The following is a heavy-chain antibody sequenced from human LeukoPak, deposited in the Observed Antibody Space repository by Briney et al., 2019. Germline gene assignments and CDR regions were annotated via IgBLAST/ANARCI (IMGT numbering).Heavy chain of an antibody. J-gene: IGHJ4*02. Sequence: PGRSLRLSCAASGFTFDDYAMHWVRQAPGKGLEWVSGISWNSGSIGYADSVKGRFTISRDNAKNSLYLQMNSLKTEDTAVYYCTTDLQSPVYCSGGSCYFPVDDYWGQGTLVTVSS. CDR1: GFTFDDYA. CDR3: TTDLQSPVYCSGGSCYFPVDDY. V-gene: IGHV3-9*01. D-gene: IGHD2-15*01. CDR2: ISWNSGSI.